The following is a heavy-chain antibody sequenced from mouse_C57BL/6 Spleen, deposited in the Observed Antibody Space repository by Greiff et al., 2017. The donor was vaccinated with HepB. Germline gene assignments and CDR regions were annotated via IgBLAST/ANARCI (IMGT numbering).Heavy chain of an antibody. V-gene: IGHV1-82*01. CDR1: GYAFSSSW. CDR2: IYPGDGDT. CDR3: ATYWGAY. Sequence: VKLQQSGPELVKPGASVKISCKASGYAFSSSWMNWVKQRPGKGLEWIGRIYPGDGDTNYNGKFKGKATLTADKSSSTAYMQLSSLTSEDSAVYFCATYWGAYWGQGTTLTVSS. D-gene: IGHD4-1*01. J-gene: IGHJ2*01.